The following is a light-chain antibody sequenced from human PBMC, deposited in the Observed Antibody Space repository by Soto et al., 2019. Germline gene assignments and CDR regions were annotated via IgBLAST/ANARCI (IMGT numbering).Light chain of an antibody. CDR1: SGHSSYI. Sequence: QSVLTQSSSASASLGSSVKLTGTLSSGHSSYIIAWHQQQPGKAPRYLMKLEGSGSYNKGSGVPDRFSGSSSGADRYLTISNLQFEDEADYYCETWHSNLRVFGGGTKLTVL. CDR3: ETWHSNLRV. CDR2: LEGSGSY. J-gene: IGLJ3*02. V-gene: IGLV4-60*02.